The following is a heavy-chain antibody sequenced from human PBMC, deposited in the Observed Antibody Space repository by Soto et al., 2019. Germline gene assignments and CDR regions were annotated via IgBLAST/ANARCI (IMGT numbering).Heavy chain of an antibody. J-gene: IGHJ4*02. V-gene: IGHV3-33*01. D-gene: IGHD6-13*01. CDR2: IWYDGSNK. CDR3: ARGHSKPPPREEFDY. Sequence: GGSLRLSCAASGFTFSSYGMHWVRQAPGKGLEWVAVIWYDGSNKYYADSVKGRFTISRDNSKNTLYLQMNSLRAEDTAVYYCARGHSKPPPREEFDYWGQGTLVTVSS. CDR1: GFTFSSYG.